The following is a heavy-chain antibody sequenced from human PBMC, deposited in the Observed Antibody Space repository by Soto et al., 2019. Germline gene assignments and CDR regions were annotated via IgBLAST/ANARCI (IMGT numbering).Heavy chain of an antibody. Sequence: ASVKVSCKASGYSFTSYGISWVRQAPGQGLEWMGWISAYNGNTNYAQKLQGRVTMTTDTSTSTAYMELRSLRSDDTAMYYCASSRPGIAVAGTLDAFDIWGQ. CDR2: ISAYNGNT. J-gene: IGHJ3*02. V-gene: IGHV1-18*01. D-gene: IGHD6-19*01. CDR1: GYSFTSYG. CDR3: ASSRPGIAVAGTLDAFDI.